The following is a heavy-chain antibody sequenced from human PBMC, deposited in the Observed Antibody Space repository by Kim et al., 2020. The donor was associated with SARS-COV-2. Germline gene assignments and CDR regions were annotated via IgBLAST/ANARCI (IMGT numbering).Heavy chain of an antibody. V-gene: IGHV3-48*02. CDR3: ARMVRGVIFY. D-gene: IGHD3-10*01. J-gene: IGHJ4*02. Sequence: TIDDADSAEGRFTRSRDTAKNSLYLQMNSLRDEDTAVYDCARMVRGVIFYWGQGTLVTVSS. CDR2: TI.